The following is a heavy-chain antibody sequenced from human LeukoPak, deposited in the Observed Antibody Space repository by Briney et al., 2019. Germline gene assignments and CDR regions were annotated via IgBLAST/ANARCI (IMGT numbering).Heavy chain of an antibody. CDR2: ISGSGGVT. J-gene: IGHJ4*02. D-gene: IGHD5-18*01. CDR3: AKDSEYSYGYINY. V-gene: IGHV3-23*01. CDR1: GFTFSSYA. Sequence: GGSLRLSCAASGFTFSSYAMSWVRQAPGKGLEWVSGISGSGGVTYYADSVKDRFTISRDVSKNTLYLQMNSLRAEDTAVYYCAKDSEYSYGYINYWGQGTLVTVSS.